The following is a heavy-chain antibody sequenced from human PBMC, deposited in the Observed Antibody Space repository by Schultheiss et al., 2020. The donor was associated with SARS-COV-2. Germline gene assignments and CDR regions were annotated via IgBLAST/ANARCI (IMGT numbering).Heavy chain of an antibody. CDR3: ARAEWLADLDV. D-gene: IGHD6-19*01. CDR2: INHSGST. J-gene: IGHJ6*02. V-gene: IGHV4-34*01. Sequence: SETLSLTCTVSGGSISSYYWSWIRQPAGKGLEWIGEINHSGSTNYNPSLKSRVTISVDTSKNQFSLKLSSVTAADTAVYYCARAEWLADLDVWGQGTTVTVSS. CDR1: GGSISSYY.